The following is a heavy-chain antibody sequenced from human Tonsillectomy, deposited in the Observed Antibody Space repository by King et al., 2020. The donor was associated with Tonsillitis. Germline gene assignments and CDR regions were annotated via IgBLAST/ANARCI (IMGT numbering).Heavy chain of an antibody. V-gene: IGHV3-30*18. J-gene: IGHJ4*02. D-gene: IGHD6-19*01. Sequence: VQLVESGGGVVQPGRSLRLSCAASGFTFSSYGMHWVRQAPGKGLEWMAVISYDGSNKYYADSVKGRFTISRDNSKNTLYLQMNSLRAEDTAVYYCAKEVAVAGGLDYWGQGALVIVSS. CDR1: GFTFSSYG. CDR2: ISYDGSNK. CDR3: AKEVAVAGGLDY.